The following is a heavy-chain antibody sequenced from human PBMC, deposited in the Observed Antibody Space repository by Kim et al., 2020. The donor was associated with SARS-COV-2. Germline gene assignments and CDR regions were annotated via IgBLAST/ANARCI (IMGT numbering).Heavy chain of an antibody. D-gene: IGHD5-12*01. V-gene: IGHV4-59*03. CDR1: GDSTSGYY. CDR2: ISDTGST. CDR3: TQGGGWLPDY. Sequence: SETLSLTCTVSGDSTSGYYWTWIRQPPGKGLEWIGLISDTGSTNYNPSLKSRVTISLDTSKNQFSLKVNSVTAADTAVYYCTQGGGWLPDYWGQGTPVTVPS. J-gene: IGHJ4*02.